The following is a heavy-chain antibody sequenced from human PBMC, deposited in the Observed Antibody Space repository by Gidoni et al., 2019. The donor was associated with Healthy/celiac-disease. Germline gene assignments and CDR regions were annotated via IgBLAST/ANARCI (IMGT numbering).Heavy chain of an antibody. CDR1: GFTFSSYG. J-gene: IGHJ4*02. D-gene: IGHD3-3*01. Sequence: QVQLVESGGGVVQPGRSLRLPCAASGFTFSSYGMHWVRQAPGKGLEWVAVISYDGSNKYYADSVKGRFTISRDNSKNTLYLQMNSLRAEDTAVYYCAKDLEGYWGQGTLVTVSS. CDR2: ISYDGSNK. CDR3: AKDLEGY. V-gene: IGHV3-30*18.